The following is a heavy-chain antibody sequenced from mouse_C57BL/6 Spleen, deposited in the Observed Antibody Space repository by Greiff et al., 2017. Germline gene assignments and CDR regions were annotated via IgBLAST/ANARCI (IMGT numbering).Heavy chain of an antibody. CDR2: INPNNGGT. Sequence: EVQLQQSGPELVKPGASVKISCKASGYTFTDYYMTWVKQSHGKSLEWIGDINPNNGGTSYNQKFKGKATLTVDKSSSTAYMELRSLTSEDSAVYYCAPFITTVVAEDYFDYWGQGTTLTVSS. CDR3: APFITTVVAEDYFDY. J-gene: IGHJ2*01. V-gene: IGHV1-26*01. CDR1: GYTFTDYY. D-gene: IGHD1-1*01.